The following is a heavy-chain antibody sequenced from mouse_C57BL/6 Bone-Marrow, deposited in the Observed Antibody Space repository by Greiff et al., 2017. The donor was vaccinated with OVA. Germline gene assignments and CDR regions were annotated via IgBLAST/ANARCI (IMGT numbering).Heavy chain of an antibody. D-gene: IGHD1-1*01. Sequence: QVQLQQPGTELVKPGASVKLSCKASGYTFTSYWMHWVKPRPGQGLEWIGNINPSNGGTNYNEKFKSKATLTVDKSSSTAYMQLSSLTSEDSAVHYCARNYGSRWYFDVWGKGTTVTVSS. CDR1: GYTFTSYW. V-gene: IGHV1-53*01. CDR3: ARNYGSRWYFDV. J-gene: IGHJ1*03. CDR2: INPSNGGT.